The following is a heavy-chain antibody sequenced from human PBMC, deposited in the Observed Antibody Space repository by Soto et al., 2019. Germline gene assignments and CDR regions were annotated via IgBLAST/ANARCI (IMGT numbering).Heavy chain of an antibody. Sequence: SETLSLTCTVSGGSISSYYWSWIRQPPGKGLEWIGYIYYSGSTNYNPSLKSRVTISVDTSKNQFSLKLSSVTAADTAVYYCARGTGSTMVRGVFDPWGQGTLVTVSS. CDR3: ARGTGSTMVRGVFDP. V-gene: IGHV4-59*01. CDR1: GGSISSYY. D-gene: IGHD3-10*01. CDR2: IYYSGST. J-gene: IGHJ5*02.